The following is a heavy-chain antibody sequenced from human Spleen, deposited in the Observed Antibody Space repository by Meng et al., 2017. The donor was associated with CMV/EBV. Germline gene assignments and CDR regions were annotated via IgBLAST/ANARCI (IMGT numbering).Heavy chain of an antibody. CDR2: INPNSGGT. CDR1: GYTFIDYH. J-gene: IGHJ6*02. D-gene: IGHD3-3*01. V-gene: IGHV1-2*02. CDR3: ARAHPYDFWSGSV. Sequence: ASVKVSCKASGYTFIDYHIHWVRQAPGQGLEWMGWINPNSGGTKYAQKFQGRVTMTRDTSISTAYMELSRLRSDDTAVYYCARAHPYDFWSGSVWGQGTTVTVSS.